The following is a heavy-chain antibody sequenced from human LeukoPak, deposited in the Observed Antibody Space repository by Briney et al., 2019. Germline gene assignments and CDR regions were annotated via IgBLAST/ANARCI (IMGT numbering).Heavy chain of an antibody. V-gene: IGHV4-39*01. D-gene: IGHD1-26*01. J-gene: IGHJ4*02. Sequence: SETLSPTCTVSGGSISSGTYYWGWVRQPPGKGLEWIGSIYYSGSTSYNPSLKSRVTISVDTSKTQFSLKLASVTAADTAVYYCARNASDSGTSYFDYWGQGTLVTVSS. CDR2: IYYSGST. CDR1: GGSISSGTYY. CDR3: ARNASDSGTSYFDY.